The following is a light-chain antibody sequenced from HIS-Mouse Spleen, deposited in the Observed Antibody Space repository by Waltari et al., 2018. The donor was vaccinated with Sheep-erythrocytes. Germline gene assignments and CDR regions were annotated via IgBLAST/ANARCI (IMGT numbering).Light chain of an antibody. V-gene: IGKV3-15*01. Sequence: EIVMTQSPATLSVSPGERATLPCRASQSVSSNLAWYRQKPGQAPRLLIYGASTRATGIPARFSGSGSGTEFTLTISSMQSEDFAVYYCQQYNNWPPPWTFGQGTKVEIK. J-gene: IGKJ1*01. CDR1: QSVSSN. CDR3: QQYNNWPPPWT. CDR2: GAS.